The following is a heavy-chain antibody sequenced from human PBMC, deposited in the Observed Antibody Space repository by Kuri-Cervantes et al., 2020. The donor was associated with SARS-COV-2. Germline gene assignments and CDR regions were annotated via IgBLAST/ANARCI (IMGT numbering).Heavy chain of an antibody. D-gene: IGHD2-21*01. V-gene: IGHV3-15*01. Sequence: GESLKISCAASGFTFSNAWMSWVRQAPGKGLEWVGRIKSKTDGGTTDYAAPVKGRFTISGDDSKNTLYLQMNSLKTEDTAVYYCTTDAMTYCAGDCPTNLLGNYYYYYMDVWGKGTTVTVSS. CDR3: TTDAMTYCAGDCPTNLLGNYYYYYMDV. J-gene: IGHJ6*03. CDR1: GFTFSNAW. CDR2: IKSKTDGGTT.